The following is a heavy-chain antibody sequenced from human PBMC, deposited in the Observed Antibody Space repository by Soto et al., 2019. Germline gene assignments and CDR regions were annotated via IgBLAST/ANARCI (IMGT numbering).Heavy chain of an antibody. D-gene: IGHD4-17*01. J-gene: IGHJ6*02. CDR1: GFTVSSNY. Sequence: GGSLRLSCAASGFTVSSNYMSWVRQAPGKGLEWVSVIYSGGSTYYADSVKGRFTISRDNSKNTLYLQMNSLRAEDTAVYYCARLKSDYGDYYYYYYGMDVWGQGTTVTVSS. CDR3: ARLKSDYGDYYYYYYGMDV. CDR2: IYSGGST. V-gene: IGHV3-53*01.